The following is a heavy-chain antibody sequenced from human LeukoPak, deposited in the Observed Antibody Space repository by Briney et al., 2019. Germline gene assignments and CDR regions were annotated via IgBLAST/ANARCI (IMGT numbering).Heavy chain of an antibody. D-gene: IGHD3-22*01. J-gene: IGHJ3*02. CDR2: ISSSNYI. CDR3: ARDVAYYYESSGYYSLGFDI. V-gene: IGHV3-21*01. CDR1: GFTFSRYS. Sequence: GGSLRLSCAASGFTFSRYSMNWVRQAPGKGLEWVSSISSSNYIYYPDSVKGRFTISRDNAKNSLYLQMNGLRAEDTAVYYCARDVAYYYESSGYYSLGFDIWGQGTMVTVSS.